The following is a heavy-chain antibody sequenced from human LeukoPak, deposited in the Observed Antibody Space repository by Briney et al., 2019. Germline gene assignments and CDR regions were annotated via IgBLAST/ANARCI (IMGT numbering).Heavy chain of an antibody. CDR1: GGSISGYC. CDR2: IYHSGST. Sequence: SETLSLTCTVSGGSISGYCWSWLRQPPGKGLEWIGYIYHSGSTNYNPSLNSRVTISVDTSKNQFSLKLSSVNAADTAVYYCARGSFAVALNHNLFDPWGQGTLVTVSS. J-gene: IGHJ5*02. CDR3: ARGSFAVALNHNLFDP. V-gene: IGHV4-59*08. D-gene: IGHD6-19*01.